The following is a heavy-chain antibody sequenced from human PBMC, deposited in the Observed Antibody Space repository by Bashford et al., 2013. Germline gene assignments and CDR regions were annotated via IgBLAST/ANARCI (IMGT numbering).Heavy chain of an antibody. CDR3: ARLGEYRSGGTSYAGGFFDY. V-gene: IGHV5-51*01. CDR2: ISPVDSAV. Sequence: WVRQMPGKGLEWMGVISPVDSAVTYSPSFQGQVTMSADKSLSTAYLQWSSLKASDSALYYCARLGEYRSGGTSYAGGFFDYWGQGTVVTVSS. J-gene: IGHJ4*02. D-gene: IGHD2-15*01.